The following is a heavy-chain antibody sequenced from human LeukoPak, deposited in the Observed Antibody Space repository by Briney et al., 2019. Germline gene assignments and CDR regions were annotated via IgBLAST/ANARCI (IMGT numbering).Heavy chain of an antibody. CDR3: ARELGSEYYDSSGYYSD. CDR1: EYTFTSYY. J-gene: IGHJ4*02. Sequence: GASVKVSCKASEYTFTSYYMHWVRQAPGQGLEWMGIINPSGGSTSYAQKFQGRVTMTRDTSTSTVYMELSSLRSEDTAVYYCARELGSEYYDSSGYYSDWGQGTLVTVSS. CDR2: INPSGGST. V-gene: IGHV1-46*01. D-gene: IGHD3-22*01.